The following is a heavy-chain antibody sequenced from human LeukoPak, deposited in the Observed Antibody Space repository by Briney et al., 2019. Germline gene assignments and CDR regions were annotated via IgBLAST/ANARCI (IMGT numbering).Heavy chain of an antibody. CDR3: ASLPGIAVAAQIDY. V-gene: IGHV3-66*01. CDR2: IYSGGST. J-gene: IGHJ4*02. CDR1: GFTFSSYW. D-gene: IGHD6-19*01. Sequence: GGSLRLSCAASGFTFSSYWMTWVRQAPGKGLEWVSVIYSGGSTYYADSVKGRFTISRDNSKNTLNLQMNSLRAEDTAVYYCASLPGIAVAAQIDYWGQGTLVTVSS.